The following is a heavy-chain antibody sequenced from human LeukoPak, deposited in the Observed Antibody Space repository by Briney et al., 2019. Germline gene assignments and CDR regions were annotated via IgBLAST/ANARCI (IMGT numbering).Heavy chain of an antibody. J-gene: IGHJ4*02. CDR1: GFXLSSYE. V-gene: IGHV3-48*03. CDR2: ISRTGNSI. CDR3: ARGPYSSNWYVDY. D-gene: IGHD6-13*01. Sequence: GGSLRLSCGASGFXLSSYEINWVRLAPGKGLEWISYISRTGNSIYYADSVKGRFTISRDSAKNSLYLQMNSLRAEDTAVYYCARGPYSSNWYVDYWGQGTLVTVAS.